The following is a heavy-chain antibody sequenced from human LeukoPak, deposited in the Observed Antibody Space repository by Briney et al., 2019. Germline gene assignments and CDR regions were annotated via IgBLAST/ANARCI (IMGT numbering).Heavy chain of an antibody. CDR2: IYYSGST. J-gene: IGHJ6*03. CDR3: ARGDFWSGYYAYYYYYMDV. CDR1: GGSISSHY. D-gene: IGHD3-3*01. V-gene: IGHV4-59*11. Sequence: SGTLSLTCTVSGGSISSHYWSWIRQPPGKGLEWIGYIYYSGSTNYNPSLKRRVTISVDTSKNQFSLKLSSVTAADTAVYYCARGDFWSGYYAYYYYYMDVWGKGTTVTVSS.